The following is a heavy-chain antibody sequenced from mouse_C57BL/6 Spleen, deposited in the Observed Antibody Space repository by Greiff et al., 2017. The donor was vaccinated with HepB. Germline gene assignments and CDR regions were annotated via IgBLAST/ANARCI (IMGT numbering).Heavy chain of an antibody. V-gene: IGHV1-19*01. CDR1: GYTFTDYY. CDR2: INPYNGGT. D-gene: IGHD1-1*01. Sequence: EVQLQQSGPVLVKPGASVKMSCKASGYTFTDYYMNWVKQSHGKSLEWIGVINPYNGGTIYNQKFKGKATLTVDKSSSTAYMELNSLTSEDSAVYYCARGDYYGSSTFSYWGQGTLVTVSA. J-gene: IGHJ3*01. CDR3: ARGDYYGSSTFSY.